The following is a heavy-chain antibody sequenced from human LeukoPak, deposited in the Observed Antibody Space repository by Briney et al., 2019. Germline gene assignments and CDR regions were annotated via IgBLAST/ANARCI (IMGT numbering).Heavy chain of an antibody. J-gene: IGHJ6*02. CDR3: AREEQQGYYGMDV. CDR1: GFTFSSYG. V-gene: IGHV3-33*01. Sequence: GGSLRLSCAASGFTFSSYGMHWVRQAPGKGLEWVAVIWYDGSNKYYADSVKGRFTISRDNSKNTLYLQMNSLRAEDTAVYYCAREEQQGYYGMDVWGQGTTVTVSS. CDR2: IWYDGSNK.